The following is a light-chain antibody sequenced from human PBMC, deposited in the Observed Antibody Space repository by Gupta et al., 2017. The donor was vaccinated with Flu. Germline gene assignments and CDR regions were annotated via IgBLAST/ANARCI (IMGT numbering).Light chain of an antibody. Sequence: EIVMTQSPATLSVSPGERATSSCRASQSVSSNLAWYQQKPAQAPMLIIDGASTRAIGIPGRCSGSGSGTDFTLTISRLQSEDFAVYYWHQDNNLNTFGQGTKVEIK. V-gene: IGKV3-15*01. J-gene: IGKJ1*01. CDR2: GAS. CDR1: QSVSSN. CDR3: HQDNNLNT.